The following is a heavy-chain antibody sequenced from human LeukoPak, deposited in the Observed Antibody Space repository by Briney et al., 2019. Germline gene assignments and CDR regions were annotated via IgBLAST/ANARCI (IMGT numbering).Heavy chain of an antibody. CDR3: ARANYYDSSGYYYGTGYFDY. CDR1: GGSISSYY. J-gene: IGHJ4*02. Sequence: SETLSLTCTVSGGSISSYYWSWIRQPPGKGLEWIGYIYYSGSTNYNPSLKSRVTISVDTSKNQFSLKLSSVTAADTAVYYCARANYYDSSGYYYGTGYFDYWGQGTLVTVSS. D-gene: IGHD3-22*01. V-gene: IGHV4-59*01. CDR2: IYYSGST.